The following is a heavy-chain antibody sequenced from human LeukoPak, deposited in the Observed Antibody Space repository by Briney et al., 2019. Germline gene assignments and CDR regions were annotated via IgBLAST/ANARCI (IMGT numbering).Heavy chain of an antibody. CDR3: ARHPGIAVTGTGFQY. Sequence: SQTLSLTCTVSGGSISSGDYSWSWIRQPPGKGLEWIGYIYYSESTNYNPSLKSRVTISVDTSKNQFSLKLSSVTAADTAVYYCARHPGIAVTGTGFQYWGQGILVTVSS. CDR2: IYYSEST. J-gene: IGHJ4*02. D-gene: IGHD6-19*01. CDR1: GGSISSGDYS. V-gene: IGHV4-30-4*01.